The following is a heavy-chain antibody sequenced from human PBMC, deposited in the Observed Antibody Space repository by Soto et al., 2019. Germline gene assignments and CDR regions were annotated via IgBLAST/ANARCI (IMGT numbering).Heavy chain of an antibody. CDR2: IRSSGVRT. Sequence: EVLLLESGGGLVQPGGSLRLSCAASGFSSSSYAMSWVRQAPGKGLECVSVIRSSGVRTDYADSVKGRFTISRDDSKNTLYLQMNSLRVEDTAISYCAKRRGSDVGAFDTWGQGTTVTVSS. J-gene: IGHJ3*02. V-gene: IGHV3-23*01. CDR3: AKRRGSDVGAFDT. D-gene: IGHD1-26*01. CDR1: GFSSSSYA.